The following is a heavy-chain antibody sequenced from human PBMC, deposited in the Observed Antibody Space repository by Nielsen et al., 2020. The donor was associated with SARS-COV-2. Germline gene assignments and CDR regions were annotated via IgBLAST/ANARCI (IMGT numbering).Heavy chain of an antibody. Sequence: ASVKVSCKASGYTFTSYYMHWVRQAPGQGLEWMGWINTNTGNPTYAQGFTGRFVFSLDTSVSTAYLQISSLKAEDTAVYYCARDKVPAAIRSWFDPWGQGTLVTVSS. J-gene: IGHJ5*02. CDR2: INTNTGNP. V-gene: IGHV7-4-1*02. D-gene: IGHD2-2*02. CDR1: GYTFTSYY. CDR3: ARDKVPAAIRSWFDP.